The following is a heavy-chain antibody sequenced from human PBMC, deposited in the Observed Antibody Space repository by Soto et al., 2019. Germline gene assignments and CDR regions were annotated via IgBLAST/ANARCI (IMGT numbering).Heavy chain of an antibody. D-gene: IGHD3-3*01. J-gene: IGHJ4*02. Sequence: SETLSLTCIVSGVTISYGGYSWIWIRQSPGKGLEWLGYISHVETTYYNPSFQSRLSLSIDRTRNQFSLSLSSMTAADKAVYYCARGGGYDSFDFWGQGIQVTVSS. CDR2: ISHVETT. CDR1: GVTISYGGYS. CDR3: ARGGGYDSFDF. V-gene: IGHV4-30-2*06.